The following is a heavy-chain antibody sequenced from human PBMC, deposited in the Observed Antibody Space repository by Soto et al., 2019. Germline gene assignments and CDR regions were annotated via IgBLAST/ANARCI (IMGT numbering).Heavy chain of an antibody. CDR3: ARQYYYGSGRID. J-gene: IGHJ4*02. V-gene: IGHV3-66*04. D-gene: IGHD3-10*01. CDR1: GFTVSSNY. CDR2: IYSGGST. Sequence: GGSLRLSCAASGFTVSSNYMSWVRQAPGKGLEWVSVIYSGGSTYYADSVKGRFTISRDNSKNTLYLQMNSLRAEDTAVYYCARQYYYGSGRIDWGQGTLVTVSS.